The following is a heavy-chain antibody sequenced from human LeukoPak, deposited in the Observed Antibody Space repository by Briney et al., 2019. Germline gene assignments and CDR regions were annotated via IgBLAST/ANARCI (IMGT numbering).Heavy chain of an antibody. J-gene: IGHJ4*02. CDR2: ISGDGGST. Sequence: GGSLRLSCAASGFTFDTYAMHWVRQAPGKGLEWVSLISGDGGSTYYADSVKGRFTISRDNSKNSLYLLMNSLRTEDTALYYCAKDKGSGWYRFDYWGQGTLVTVSS. CDR1: GFTFDTYA. D-gene: IGHD6-19*01. CDR3: AKDKGSGWYRFDY. V-gene: IGHV3-43*02.